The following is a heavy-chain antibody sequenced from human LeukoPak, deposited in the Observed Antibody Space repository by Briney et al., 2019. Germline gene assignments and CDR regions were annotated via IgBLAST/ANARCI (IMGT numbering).Heavy chain of an antibody. V-gene: IGHV1-69*05. CDR1: GGTFSSYA. J-gene: IGHJ6*03. Sequence: SVKVSCKASGGTFSSYAISWVRQAPGQGLEWMGGIIPIFGTANYAQKFQGRDTITTDESTSTAYMELSSLRSEDTAVYYCARAGISAGMVRGVPDYYYMDVWGKGTTVTVSS. CDR2: IIPIFGTA. D-gene: IGHD3-10*01. CDR3: ARAGISAGMVRGVPDYYYMDV.